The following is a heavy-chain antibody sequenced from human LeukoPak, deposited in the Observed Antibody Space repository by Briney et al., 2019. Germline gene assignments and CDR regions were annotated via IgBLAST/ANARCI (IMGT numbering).Heavy chain of an antibody. J-gene: IGHJ4*02. D-gene: IGHD3-10*01. CDR1: GGSFSGYY. CDR3: ARHRRFVGSYVDY. Sequence: PSETLSLTCAVYGGSFSGYYWSWIRQPPGKGLEWIGEINHSGSTNYNPSLKSRVTISVDTSKNQFSLKLSSVTAADTAVYYCARHRRFVGSYVDYWGQGTLVTVSS. CDR2: INHSGST. V-gene: IGHV4-34*01.